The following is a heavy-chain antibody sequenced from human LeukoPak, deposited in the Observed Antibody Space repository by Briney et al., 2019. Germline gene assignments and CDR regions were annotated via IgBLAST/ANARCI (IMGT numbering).Heavy chain of an antibody. CDR3: ASIFWSRNTQYLDYYYGMDV. CDR1: GFTFSSYS. CDR2: ISSISSYI. V-gene: IGHV3-21*01. Sequence: PGGSLRLACAAAGFTFSSYSMNWVRQAPGKGLEWVSSISSISSYIYYADSVKGRFTISRDNAKNSLYLQMNSLRAEDTAVYYCASIFWSRNTQYLDYYYGMDVWGQGTTVTVSS. J-gene: IGHJ6*02. D-gene: IGHD3-3*01.